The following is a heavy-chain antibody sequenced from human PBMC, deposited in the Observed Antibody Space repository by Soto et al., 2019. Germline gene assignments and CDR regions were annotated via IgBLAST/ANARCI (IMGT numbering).Heavy chain of an antibody. J-gene: IGHJ4*02. D-gene: IGHD2-2*02. V-gene: IGHV4-34*01. CDR2: INHSGST. CDR3: ARGYCSSTSCYTGVQVKTLIYFDY. CDR1: GGSFSGYY. Sequence: NPSETLSLTCAVYGGSFSGYYWSWIRHPPGQGLEWIGEINHSGSTNYNPSLKGRVTISVDTSKNQFSLKLSSVTAADTAVYYCARGYCSSTSCYTGVQVKTLIYFDYWGQGTLVTVSS.